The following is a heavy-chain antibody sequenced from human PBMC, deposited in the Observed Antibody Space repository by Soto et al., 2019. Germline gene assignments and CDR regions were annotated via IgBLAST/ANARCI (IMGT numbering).Heavy chain of an antibody. V-gene: IGHV3-23*01. CDR2: ISESGDRA. CDR3: ARGGTTTRTTPTRGLDP. J-gene: IGHJ5*02. CDR1: GFTFSNVV. D-gene: IGHD3-16*01. Sequence: ERLLLDSGGDLVQSGGSLRLSCAASGFTFSNVVMSWDRQAPGKGPEWVSSISESGDRADYADSVKGRFTISRDNSKNTLYLQMNSLRAEDTAIYYCARGGTTTRTTPTRGLDPWGQGTLVTVSS.